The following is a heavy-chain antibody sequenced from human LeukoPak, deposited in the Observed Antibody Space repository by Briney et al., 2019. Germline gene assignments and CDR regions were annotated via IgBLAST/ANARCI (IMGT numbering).Heavy chain of an antibody. CDR2: INPSGGST. Sequence: ASVKVSCKASGGTFSSYAISWVRQAPGQGLEWMGLINPSGGSTRYAQKFQGRVTMTRDMSTSTVYMELSSLRSEDTAVYYCARDGKKNYYDRSGYYFDYWGQGTLVTVSS. V-gene: IGHV1-46*01. D-gene: IGHD3-22*01. CDR3: ARDGKKNYYDRSGYYFDY. J-gene: IGHJ4*02. CDR1: GGTFSSYA.